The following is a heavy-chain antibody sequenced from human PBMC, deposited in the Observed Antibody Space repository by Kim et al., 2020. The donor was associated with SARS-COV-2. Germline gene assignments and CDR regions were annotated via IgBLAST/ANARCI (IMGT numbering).Heavy chain of an antibody. V-gene: IGHV4-4*07. CDR3: ARATTVTAFFDY. D-gene: IGHD4-17*01. Sequence: NYNPSLKGRVTMSVDTSKNQFSLKLNSVTAADTAVYYCARATTVTAFFDYWGQGTLVTVSS. J-gene: IGHJ4*02.